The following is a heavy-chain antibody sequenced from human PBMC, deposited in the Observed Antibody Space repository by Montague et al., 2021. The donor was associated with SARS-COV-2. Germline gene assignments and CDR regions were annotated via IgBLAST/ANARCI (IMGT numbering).Heavy chain of an antibody. CDR1: GFTFSSYA. CDR2: ISYDGSNK. D-gene: IGHD3-16*02. CDR3: ARSAWGGYRDAFDI. Sequence: SLRLSCAASGFTFSSYAMHWVRQAPGKGLEWVAVISYDGSNKYYXXSLKGRFTISRDNSKNTLYLQMNSLRAEDTAVYYCARSAWGGYRDAFDIWGQETMVTVSS. V-gene: IGHV3-30*01. J-gene: IGHJ3*02.